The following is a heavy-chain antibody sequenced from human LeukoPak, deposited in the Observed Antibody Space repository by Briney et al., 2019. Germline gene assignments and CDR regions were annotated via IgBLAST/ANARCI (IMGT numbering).Heavy chain of an antibody. Sequence: GGSLRLSCAASGFTFSDYVLSWVRQAPGKGLEWVSYINHNGEMIYYADAVKGRFTISRDTAKKTLYLQMNSLRDDDTALYYCVRDNDLAFHYWGQGTLVTVSS. CDR1: GFTFSDYV. V-gene: IGHV3-48*02. CDR2: INHNGEMI. CDR3: VRDNDLAFHY. J-gene: IGHJ4*02. D-gene: IGHD2-21*02.